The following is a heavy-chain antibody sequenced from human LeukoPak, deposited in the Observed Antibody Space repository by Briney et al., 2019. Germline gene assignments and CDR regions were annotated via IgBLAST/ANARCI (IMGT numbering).Heavy chain of an antibody. J-gene: IGHJ4*02. D-gene: IGHD6-19*01. V-gene: IGHV1-18*01. Sequence: ASVKVSCKTSGYSFTDYAITWVRQVRGQGLQWVGWISASNGNTDYAQSFQGRATMTTDTSTSTAYMELRSLGSDDTAVYYCAKGPLIEVAGTTWENWGQGTLVTVSS. CDR2: ISASNGNT. CDR1: GYSFTDYA. CDR3: AKGPLIEVAGTTWEN.